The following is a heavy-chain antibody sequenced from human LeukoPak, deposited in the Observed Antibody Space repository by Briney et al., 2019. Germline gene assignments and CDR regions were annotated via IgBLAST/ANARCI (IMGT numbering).Heavy chain of an antibody. CDR3: ARDLYSSSSR. Sequence: PGGSLRLSCAASGFTFSSYAMHWVRQAPGKGLEWVAVISYDGSNKYYADSVKGRFTISRDNSKNTLYLQMNSLRAEDTAVYYCARDLYSSSSRWGQGTLVTVSS. CDR1: GFTFSSYA. V-gene: IGHV3-30*04. D-gene: IGHD6-6*01. CDR2: ISYDGSNK. J-gene: IGHJ4*02.